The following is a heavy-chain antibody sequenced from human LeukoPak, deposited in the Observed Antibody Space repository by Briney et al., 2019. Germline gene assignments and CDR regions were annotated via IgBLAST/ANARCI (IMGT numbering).Heavy chain of an antibody. V-gene: IGHV5-51*01. Sequence: GESLKISCQVSGYTFTNYWIGWVRQMPGKGLEWMGIIYPGDSDTRYSPSSQGQVTISADKSISTAYLQWSSLKASDTAMYYCARSARSVGATDYWGQGTLVTVSS. CDR3: ARSARSVGATDY. CDR2: IYPGDSDT. J-gene: IGHJ4*02. CDR1: GYTFTNYW. D-gene: IGHD1-26*01.